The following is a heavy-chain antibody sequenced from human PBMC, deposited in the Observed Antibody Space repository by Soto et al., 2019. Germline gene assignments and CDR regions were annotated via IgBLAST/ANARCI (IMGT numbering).Heavy chain of an antibody. Sequence: ASVKVSCKASGYTSTSYGINWVRQAPGRGLEWMGWINPGNGNTKYSQQFQGRVIIDRDTSASTAYMELSSLRSEDTAVYYCARGGYFDSSNYLAYWGLGTLVTV. CDR1: GYTSTSYG. J-gene: IGHJ4*02. V-gene: IGHV1-3*01. CDR3: ARGGYFDSSNYLAY. D-gene: IGHD3-22*01. CDR2: INPGNGNT.